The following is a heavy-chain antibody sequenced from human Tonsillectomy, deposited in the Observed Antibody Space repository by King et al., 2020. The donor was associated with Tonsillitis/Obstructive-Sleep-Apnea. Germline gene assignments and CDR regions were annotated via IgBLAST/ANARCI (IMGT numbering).Heavy chain of an antibody. CDR1: GGSISSYY. Sequence: QLQESGPGLVKPSETLSLTCTVSGGSISSYYWSWIRQPPGKGLEWIGYIYYSGSTNYNPSLKSRVTISVDTSKNQFSLKVSSVTAADTAVYYCATWGARTAHFDYWGQGTLVTVSS. CDR3: ATWGARTAHFDY. V-gene: IGHV4-59*08. CDR2: IYYSGST. J-gene: IGHJ4*02. D-gene: IGHD2-21*02.